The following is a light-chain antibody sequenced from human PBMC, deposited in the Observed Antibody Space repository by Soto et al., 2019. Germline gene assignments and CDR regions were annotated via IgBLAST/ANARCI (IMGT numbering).Light chain of an antibody. CDR2: GAS. Sequence: EIVLTQSPGTLSLSPGERAPLSCRASQSVSSSYLAWYQQKPGQAPRLLIYGASSRATGIPDRFSGSGSGTDFTLTISRLEPEDFAVYYCQQYGRSPRTFGQGTKLEIK. CDR3: QQYGRSPRT. J-gene: IGKJ2*01. CDR1: QSVSSSY. V-gene: IGKV3-20*01.